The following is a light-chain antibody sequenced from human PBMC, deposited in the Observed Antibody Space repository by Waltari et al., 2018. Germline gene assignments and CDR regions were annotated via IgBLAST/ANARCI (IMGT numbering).Light chain of an antibody. CDR3: QQGYIAPWT. CDR2: AAS. CDR1: QGISGW. J-gene: IGKJ1*01. V-gene: IGKV1-12*02. Sequence: DIQMTQSTPPLSASVGDKVTITCRASQGISGWLAWYQQRPGQSPELLIYAASTLESGVPSRFSGSGSGTDYTLTISGLQPEDLATYYCQQGYIAPWTFGQGTKVEIK.